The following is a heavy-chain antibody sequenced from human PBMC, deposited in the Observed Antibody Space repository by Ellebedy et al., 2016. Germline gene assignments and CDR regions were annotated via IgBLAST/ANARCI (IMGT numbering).Heavy chain of an antibody. CDR3: ASRLGIGP. CDR1: GFTFSSYA. J-gene: IGHJ5*02. D-gene: IGHD3-16*01. Sequence: GESLKISXAASGFTFSSYAMSWVRQAPGKGLEWISYISGSTGPIHYADSVKGRFTISSDKARNLLYLEMNNLGADDTAVYYCASRLGIGPWGQGTLVTVSS. V-gene: IGHV3-48*01. CDR2: ISGSTGPI.